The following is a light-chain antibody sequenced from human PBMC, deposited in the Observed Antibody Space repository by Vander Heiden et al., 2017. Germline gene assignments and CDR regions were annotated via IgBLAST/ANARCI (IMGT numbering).Light chain of an antibody. CDR2: GNN. CDR1: TSSVGAGYD. Sequence: QSVLTQPPSASRAPGPRVTISCTGSTSSVGAGYDLNWYQQLPGTAPKLLIYGNNNRASGVPDRFSASKAGTAASLVITGLQADDEAAYYCQSYDTSLTKVFGGGTKLTV. J-gene: IGLJ2*01. CDR3: QSYDTSLTKV. V-gene: IGLV1-40*01.